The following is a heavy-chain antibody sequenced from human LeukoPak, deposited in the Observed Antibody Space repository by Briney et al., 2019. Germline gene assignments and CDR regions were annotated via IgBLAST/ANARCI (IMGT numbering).Heavy chain of an antibody. CDR3: AAVTTIDYYIDF. CDR1: GGSISSRDHY. D-gene: IGHD4-11*01. Sequence: KTSETLSLTCTVSGGSISSRDHYWGWIRQPPGKGLEWIGSMYYSGPTYYSPSLKSRVTISVDTSKDRFSLKLSSVTATDTAIYYCAAVTTIDYYIDFWGQGTLVTVSS. V-gene: IGHV4-39*01. CDR2: MYYSGPT. J-gene: IGHJ4*02.